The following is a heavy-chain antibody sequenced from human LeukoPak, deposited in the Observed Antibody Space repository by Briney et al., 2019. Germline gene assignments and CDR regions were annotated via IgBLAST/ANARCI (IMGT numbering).Heavy chain of an antibody. CDR2: ISSSGGNI. CDR3: TRRRDYFDY. V-gene: IGHV3-11*01. Sequence: GGSLRLSCVVSGFDLSDYYMSWIRQAPGKGLEWISYISSSGGNIYFADSVKGRFTMSRDNARGSLYLQMNSLTADDTAIYYCTRRRDYFDYWGQGTLVTVSS. J-gene: IGHJ4*02. CDR1: GFDLSDYY.